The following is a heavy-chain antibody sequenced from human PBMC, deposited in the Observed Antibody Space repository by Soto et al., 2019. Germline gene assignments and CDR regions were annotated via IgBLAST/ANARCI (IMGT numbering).Heavy chain of an antibody. J-gene: IGHJ3*02. CDR3: AFSQAYCRGDCYSENAFDI. CDR1: GYSFTSYW. Sequence: GESLKISCKGSGYSFTSYWIGWVRQMPGKGLEWMGIIYPGDSDTRYSPSFQGQVTISADKSISTAYLQWSSLKASDTAMYFCAFSQAYCRGDCYSENAFDIWGQGTRVT. V-gene: IGHV5-51*01. D-gene: IGHD2-21*02. CDR2: IYPGDSDT.